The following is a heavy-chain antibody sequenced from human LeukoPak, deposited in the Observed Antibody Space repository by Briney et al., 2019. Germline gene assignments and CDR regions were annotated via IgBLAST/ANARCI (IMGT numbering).Heavy chain of an antibody. Sequence: PSETLSLTCTVPGGSISSYYWSWIRQPPGKGLEWIGYIYYSGSTNYNPSLKSRVTISVDTSKNQFSLKLSSVTAADTAVYYCARSVEGYCSGGSCYSYYYYMDVWGKGTTVTVSS. D-gene: IGHD2-15*01. J-gene: IGHJ6*03. CDR1: GGSISSYY. V-gene: IGHV4-59*01. CDR2: IYYSGST. CDR3: ARSVEGYCSGGSCYSYYYYMDV.